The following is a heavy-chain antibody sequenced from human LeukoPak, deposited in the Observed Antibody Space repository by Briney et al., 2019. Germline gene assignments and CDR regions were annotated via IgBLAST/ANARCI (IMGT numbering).Heavy chain of an antibody. CDR2: ISTSGAGT. Sequence: PGGSLRLSCAASGFTFSSCDXNWXXQAPGKGPEWVSGISTSGAGTYYADSVEGRFAISRDNSKSTLYLQMNSLRVEDTAVYYCAKGIYDGSGHNIDYWGQGTLVTVSS. J-gene: IGHJ4*02. V-gene: IGHV3-23*01. CDR3: AKGIYDGSGHNIDY. D-gene: IGHD3-22*01. CDR1: GFTFSSCD.